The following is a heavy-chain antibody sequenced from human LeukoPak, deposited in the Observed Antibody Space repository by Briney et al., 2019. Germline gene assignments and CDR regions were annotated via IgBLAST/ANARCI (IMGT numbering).Heavy chain of an antibody. CDR2: ISSSGSTI. Sequence: GGSLRLSCAASGFTFSSYEMNWVRQAPGKGLEWVSYISSSGSTIYYADSVKGRFTISRDNAKNSLYLQMNSLRAEDTAVYYRARDGRYCSGGFCYPHWGQGTLVTVSS. CDR1: GFTFSSYE. J-gene: IGHJ4*02. V-gene: IGHV3-48*03. CDR3: ARDGRYCSGGFCYPH. D-gene: IGHD2-15*01.